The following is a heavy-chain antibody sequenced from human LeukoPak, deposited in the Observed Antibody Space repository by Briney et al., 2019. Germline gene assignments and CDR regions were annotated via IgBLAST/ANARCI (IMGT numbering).Heavy chain of an antibody. Sequence: PGGSLRLSCAASRFTFSNYWMNWVRQAPGKGLEWVSSISSSSSYIYYADSVKGRFTISRDNAKNSLYLQMNSLRAEDTAVYYCARSDTAMAGDYWGQGTLVTVSS. V-gene: IGHV3-21*01. D-gene: IGHD5-18*01. CDR3: ARSDTAMAGDY. CDR1: RFTFSNYW. CDR2: ISSSSSYI. J-gene: IGHJ4*02.